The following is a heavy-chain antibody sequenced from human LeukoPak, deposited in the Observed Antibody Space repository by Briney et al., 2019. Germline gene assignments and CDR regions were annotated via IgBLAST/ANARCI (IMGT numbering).Heavy chain of an antibody. CDR1: GFTFDDYA. D-gene: IGHD6-19*01. J-gene: IGHJ3*02. Sequence: GGSLRLSCAASGFTFDDYAMHRVRQAPGKGLEWVSGISWNSGSIGYADSVKGRFTISRDNAKNSLYLQMNSLRAEDTALYYCAKDSHPEQCLVPSRPNDALNIGAQGT. CDR2: ISWNSGSI. V-gene: IGHV3-9*01. CDR3: AKDSHPEQCLVPSRPNDALNI.